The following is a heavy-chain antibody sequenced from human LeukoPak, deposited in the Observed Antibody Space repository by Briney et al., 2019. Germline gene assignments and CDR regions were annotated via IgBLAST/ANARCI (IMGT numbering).Heavy chain of an antibody. J-gene: IGHJ3*02. Sequence: GASVKVSCKASGYTFTSYDINWVRQATGQGLEWMGWMNPNSGNTGYAQKFRGRVTMTRNTSISTAYMELSSLRSEDTAVYYCARDIVDRITFGGLIVPPWDGFDIWGHGTMVTVS. CDR2: MNPNSGNT. CDR3: ARDIVDRITFGGLIVPPWDGFDI. D-gene: IGHD3-16*02. CDR1: GYTFTSYD. V-gene: IGHV1-8*01.